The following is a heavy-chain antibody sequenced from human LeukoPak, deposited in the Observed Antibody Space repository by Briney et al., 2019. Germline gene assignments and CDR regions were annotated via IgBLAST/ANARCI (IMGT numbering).Heavy chain of an antibody. D-gene: IGHD2-2*01. CDR2: ISGSGGST. V-gene: IGHV3-23*01. CDR1: GFTFSSYA. CDR3: AKVYPKDCSSTSCYAMDV. J-gene: IGHJ6*04. Sequence: GGSLRLSCAASGFTFSSYAMSWVRQAPGKGLEWVSAISGSGGSTYYADSVKGRFTISRDNSKNTLYLQMNGLRAEDTAVYYCAKVYPKDCSSTSCYAMDVWGKGTTVTVSS.